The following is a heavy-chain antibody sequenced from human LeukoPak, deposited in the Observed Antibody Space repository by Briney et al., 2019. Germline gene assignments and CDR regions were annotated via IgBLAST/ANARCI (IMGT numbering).Heavy chain of an antibody. CDR3: AKFPRGSSWYPLSY. V-gene: IGHV3-23*01. Sequence: PGGSLRLSCAASGFTFSSYAMSWVRQAPGKGLEWVSAISGSGGSTYYADSVKGRFTISRDNSKNTLYLQMNSLRAEDTAVYYCAKFPRGSSWYPLSYWGQGTLVTVSS. CDR2: ISGSGGST. J-gene: IGHJ4*02. CDR1: GFTFSSYA. D-gene: IGHD6-13*01.